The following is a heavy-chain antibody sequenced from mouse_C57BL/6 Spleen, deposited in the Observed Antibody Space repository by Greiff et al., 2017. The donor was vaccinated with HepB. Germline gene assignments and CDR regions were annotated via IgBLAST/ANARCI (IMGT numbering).Heavy chain of an antibody. Sequence: EVQLQQSGAELVRPGASVKLSCTASGFNIKDDYMHWVKQRPEQGLEWIGWIDPENGDTEYASKFQGKATITADTSSNTAYLQLSSLTSEDTAVYYCTGSYWYFDVWGTRTTVTVSS. CDR2: IDPENGDT. CDR3: TGSYWYFDV. J-gene: IGHJ1*03. CDR1: GFNIKDDY. V-gene: IGHV14-4*01. D-gene: IGHD1-1*01.